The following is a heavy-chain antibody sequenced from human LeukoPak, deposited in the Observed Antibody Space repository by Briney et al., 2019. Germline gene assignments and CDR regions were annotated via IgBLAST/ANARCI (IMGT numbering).Heavy chain of an antibody. V-gene: IGHV3-11*01. CDR3: ARDSVGAEGGV. CDR2: ISSSGSTI. D-gene: IGHD1-26*01. Sequence: PGGSLRLSCAASGFTFSDSCMSWIRQAPGKGLEWVAYISSSGSTIYYSDSVKGRFTISMDNAKNSLYLQMNSLRAEDTAMYYCARDSVGAEGGVWGQGTLVTVSS. J-gene: IGHJ4*02. CDR1: GFTFSDSC.